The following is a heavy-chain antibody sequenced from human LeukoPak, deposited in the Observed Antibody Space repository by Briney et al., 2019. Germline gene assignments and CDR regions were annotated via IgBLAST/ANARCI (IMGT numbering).Heavy chain of an antibody. Sequence: SQTLSLTCTVSGGSISSGGYYWSWIRQHPGKGQEWIGYIYYSGSTYYNPSLKSRVTISVDTSKDQFSLKLSSVTAADTAVYYCARVPSYGGIDYWGQGTLVTVSS. J-gene: IGHJ4*02. CDR1: GGSISSGGYY. V-gene: IGHV4-31*03. CDR2: IYYSGST. CDR3: ARVPSYGGIDY. D-gene: IGHD4-23*01.